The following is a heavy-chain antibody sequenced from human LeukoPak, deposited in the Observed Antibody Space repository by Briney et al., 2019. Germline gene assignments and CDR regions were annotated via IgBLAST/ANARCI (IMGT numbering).Heavy chain of an antibody. D-gene: IGHD6-19*01. CDR1: GLTFSSYS. V-gene: IGHV3-48*02. CDR3: ARGPISGWSADY. Sequence: GGSLRLSCAVSGLTFSSYSMNWVRQAPGKGLEWVSYISNSGSMIYYADSVKGRFTLSRDNAKNSLYLQMNSLRDEDTAVYYCARGPISGWSADYWGQGTLVTVSS. J-gene: IGHJ4*02. CDR2: ISNSGSMI.